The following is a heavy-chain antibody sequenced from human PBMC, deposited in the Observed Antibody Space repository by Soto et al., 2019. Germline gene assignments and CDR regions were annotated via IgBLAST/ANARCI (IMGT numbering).Heavy chain of an antibody. CDR2: ISYDGNTE. J-gene: IGHJ4*02. Sequence: QVQLVESGGGVVQPGRSLRLSCAASGFIFRNYGMHWVRQAPGKGLEWVAVISYDGNTEYYEDSVKGRFTVSRDNSKNTLYLQMNSLRVEDTALYYCAKRGGTHWYTIDYWGQGTLVTVSS. V-gene: IGHV3-30*18. CDR1: GFIFRNYG. CDR3: AKRGGTHWYTIDY. D-gene: IGHD3-10*01.